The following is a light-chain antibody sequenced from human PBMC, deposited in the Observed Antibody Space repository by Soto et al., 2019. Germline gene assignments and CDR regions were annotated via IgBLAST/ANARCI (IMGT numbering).Light chain of an antibody. J-gene: IGKJ1*01. CDR1: QSVSSN. CDR2: GGS. CDR3: QQYAVGTPQT. Sequence: EVCMTQSPATLSASPGERATLSCRASQSVSSNLAWYQQKPGQAPRLLIYGGSSRATGIPVRFSGSGSETDFTLTISSLQPEDFAVYYCQQYAVGTPQTFGQGTKV. V-gene: IGKV3D-15*01.